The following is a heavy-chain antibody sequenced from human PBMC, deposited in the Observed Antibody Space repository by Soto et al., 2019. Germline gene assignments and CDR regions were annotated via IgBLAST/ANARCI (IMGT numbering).Heavy chain of an antibody. CDR1: GYTFTSYD. D-gene: IGHD3-3*01. J-gene: IGHJ6*02. Sequence: ASVKVSCKASGYTFTSYDVNWVRQATGQGLEWMGWMNPNSGNTGYAQKFQGRVTMTRNTSISTAYMELSSLRSEDTAVYYCARGPRTIFGVVTINYYGMDVWGQGXTVTVSS. CDR3: ARGPRTIFGVVTINYYGMDV. CDR2: MNPNSGNT. V-gene: IGHV1-8*01.